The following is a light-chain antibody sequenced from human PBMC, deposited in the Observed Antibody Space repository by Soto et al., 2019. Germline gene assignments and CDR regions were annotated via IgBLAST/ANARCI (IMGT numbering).Light chain of an antibody. CDR1: ESVSSH. CDR2: RAS. J-gene: IGKJ1*01. V-gene: IGKV3-15*01. Sequence: EIVMTQSPANLSVSPGERATLSCRVNESVSSHLPWYQQKPRQPPKLLIYRASTRSTGILARFSGSPSRTEFTLTFRCLLSPFFSLYCSQLYNNWPLTSRQGT. CDR3: QLYNNWPLT.